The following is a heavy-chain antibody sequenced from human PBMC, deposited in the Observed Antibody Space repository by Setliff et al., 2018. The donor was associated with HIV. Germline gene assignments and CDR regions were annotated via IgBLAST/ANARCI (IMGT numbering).Heavy chain of an antibody. D-gene: IGHD1-26*01. V-gene: IGHV3-48*01. CDR2: ISATGTTV. CDR3: VRDQLRWPERWDFDF. CDR1: GFVFTDHS. Sequence: PGGSLRLSCAASGFVFTDHSLHWVRQAPGEGLEWISYISATGTTVSYADSVRGRFIISRDSVRNEVYLQMKGLRVDDTALYYCVRDQLRWPERWDFDFWGQGTLVTVSS. J-gene: IGHJ4*02.